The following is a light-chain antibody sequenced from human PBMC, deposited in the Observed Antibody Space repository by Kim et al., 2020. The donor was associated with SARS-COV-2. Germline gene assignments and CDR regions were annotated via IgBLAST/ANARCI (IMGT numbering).Light chain of an antibody. J-gene: IGLJ1*01. Sequence: SYELTQPPSVSVSPGQTASITCSGDKLGDKYACWYQQKPGQSPVLVIYQDSNRPSGIPERFSGSNSGNTATLTISGTQAMDEADYYCQAWDSSTAAVFGT. CDR3: QAWDSSTAAV. CDR1: KLGDKY. V-gene: IGLV3-1*01. CDR2: QDS.